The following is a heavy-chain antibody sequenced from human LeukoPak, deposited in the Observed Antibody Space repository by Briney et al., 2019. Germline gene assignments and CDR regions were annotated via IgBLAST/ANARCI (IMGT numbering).Heavy chain of an antibody. V-gene: IGHV4-59*01. J-gene: IGHJ4*02. D-gene: IGHD6-13*01. Sequence: SETLSLTCTVSGGSISSYYWSWIRQPPGKGLEWIGYIYYSGSTNYNPSFKSRVTISVDTSKNQFSLKLSSVTAADTAVYYCARGVSSSRPVDYWGQGTLVTVSS. CDR1: GGSISSYY. CDR3: ARGVSSSRPVDY. CDR2: IYYSGST.